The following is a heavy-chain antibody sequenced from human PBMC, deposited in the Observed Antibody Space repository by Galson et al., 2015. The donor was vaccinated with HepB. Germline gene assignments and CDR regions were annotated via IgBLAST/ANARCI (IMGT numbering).Heavy chain of an antibody. J-gene: IGHJ4*02. CDR2: ISGSGGST. CDR1: GFTFSSSG. Sequence: SLRLSCAASGFTFSSSGMNWVRQAPGKGLEWVSAISGSGGSTYYADSVKGRFTISRDNSKNTLYLQMNSLRAEDTAVYYCARGGTTVPTSFDYWGQGTLVTVSS. V-gene: IGHV3-23*01. CDR3: ARGGTTVPTSFDY. D-gene: IGHD4-17*01.